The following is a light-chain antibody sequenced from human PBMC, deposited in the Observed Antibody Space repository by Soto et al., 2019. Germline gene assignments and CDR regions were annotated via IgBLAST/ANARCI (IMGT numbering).Light chain of an antibody. CDR3: QQANSFPFT. Sequence: DIQMTQSPSSVSASVGDRVTITCRASQSISSWLAWYQQKAGEAPKLRIYSASSLQSGVPSRFSGRGSGTDFTLTSGSLQAEDLATYYCQQANSFPFTFGQGTKLEIK. V-gene: IGKV1-12*01. J-gene: IGKJ2*01. CDR1: QSISSW. CDR2: SAS.